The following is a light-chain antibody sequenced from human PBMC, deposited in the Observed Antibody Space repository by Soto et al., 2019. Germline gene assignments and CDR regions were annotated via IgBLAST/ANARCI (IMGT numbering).Light chain of an antibody. J-gene: IGKJ4*01. Sequence: EIVMTQSPATLSVSPGDRATLSCRASQSVSTNLAWYQQKPGQAPRLLIHGASTRATGTPARFSGSGSGTEFTLTISSLQSDDFGVYYCQQYDSWPPVTFGGGTKVEI. CDR2: GAS. V-gene: IGKV3-15*01. CDR1: QSVSTN. CDR3: QQYDSWPPVT.